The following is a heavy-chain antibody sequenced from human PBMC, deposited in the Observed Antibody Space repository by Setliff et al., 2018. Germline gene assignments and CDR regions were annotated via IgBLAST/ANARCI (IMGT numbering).Heavy chain of an antibody. V-gene: IGHV7-4-1*02. J-gene: IGHJ6*02. CDR3: ARSFYCSSTSCIYYYYGMDV. CDR2: INTNTGNP. Sequence: ASVKVSCKASGYTFSSYAMNWVRQAPGQGLEWMGWINTNTGNPTYAQGFTGRFVFSLDTSVSTTYLQISSLKAEDTAVYYCARSFYCSSTSCIYYYYGMDVWGQGTTVTVSS. D-gene: IGHD2-2*01. CDR1: GYTFSSYA.